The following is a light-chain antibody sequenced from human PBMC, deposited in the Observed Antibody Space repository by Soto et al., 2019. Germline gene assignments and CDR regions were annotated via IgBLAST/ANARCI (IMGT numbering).Light chain of an antibody. V-gene: IGKV3-20*01. CDR2: GAS. CDR3: QQYGSSLWT. CDR1: QSVSSSY. Sequence: EIVLTQSPGTLSLSPGERATLSCRASQSVSSSYLAWYQQKPGQAPRLLIYGASSRATGIPDRFSGSGSGKDFTLTSSRLQPEDFAVYYCQQYGSSLWTFGQGNKVQI. J-gene: IGKJ1*01.